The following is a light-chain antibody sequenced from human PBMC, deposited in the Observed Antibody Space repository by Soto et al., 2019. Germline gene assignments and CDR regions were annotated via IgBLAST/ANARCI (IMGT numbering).Light chain of an antibody. CDR3: QQYNSYSTWT. CDR1: QSISSW. V-gene: IGKV1-5*03. J-gene: IGKJ5*01. CDR2: KAS. Sequence: DIQMTQSPSTLSASVGDRVTITCRASQSISSWLAWYQQKPGKAPKLLIYKASSLESGVLSRFSGSGSGTEFTLTISSLQPDDFATYYCQQYNSYSTWTFGQGTRLEIK.